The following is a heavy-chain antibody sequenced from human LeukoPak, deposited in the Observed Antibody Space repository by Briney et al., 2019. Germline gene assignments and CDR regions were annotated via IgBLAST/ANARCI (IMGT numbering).Heavy chain of an antibody. CDR1: GYTFTGYY. V-gene: IGHV1-46*01. D-gene: IGHD5-18*01. CDR2: INPSGGST. CDR3: ARVAAMATFDY. Sequence: GASVKVSCKASGYTFTGYYIHWVRQAPGQGLEWMGIINPSGGSTSYAQKFQGRVTMTRDTSTSTVYMELSSLRSEDTAVYYCARVAAMATFDYWGQGTLVTVSS. J-gene: IGHJ4*02.